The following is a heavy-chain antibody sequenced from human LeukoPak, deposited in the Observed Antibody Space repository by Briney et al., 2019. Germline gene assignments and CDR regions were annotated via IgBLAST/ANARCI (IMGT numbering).Heavy chain of an antibody. CDR3: ARVGWAVAGPPFDY. J-gene: IGHJ4*02. V-gene: IGHV1-46*01. D-gene: IGHD6-19*01. CDR1: GYTFTSYD. CDR2: INPSGGST. Sequence: ASVKVSCKASGYTFTSYDINWVRQAPGQGLEWMGIINPSGGSTSYAQKFQGRVTMTRDTSTSTVYMELSSLRSEDTAVYYCARVGWAVAGPPFDYWGQGTLVTVSS.